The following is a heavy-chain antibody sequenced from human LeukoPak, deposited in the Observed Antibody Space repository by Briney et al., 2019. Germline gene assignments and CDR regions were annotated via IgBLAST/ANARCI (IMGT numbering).Heavy chain of an antibody. Sequence: GGSLRLSCAASGFTFSSYGMHWVRKAPSKGLEWVAFIRYDGSNKYXADSVKGRFTISRDNSKNTLYLQMNSLRAEDTAVYYXAKGVAARLAKPLDYWGQGTLVTVSS. CDR1: GFTFSSYG. V-gene: IGHV3-30*02. CDR3: AKGVAARLAKPLDY. CDR2: IRYDGSNK. D-gene: IGHD6-6*01. J-gene: IGHJ4*02.